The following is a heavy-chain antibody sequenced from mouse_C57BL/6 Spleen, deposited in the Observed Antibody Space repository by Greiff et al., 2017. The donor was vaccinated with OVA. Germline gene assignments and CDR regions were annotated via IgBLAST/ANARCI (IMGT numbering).Heavy chain of an antibody. CDR3: ARSNYYGRGDFDY. D-gene: IGHD1-1*01. J-gene: IGHJ2*01. Sequence: VKLQQPGTELVKPGASVKLSCKASGYTFTSYWMHWVKQRPGQGLEWIGNINPSNGGTNYNEKFKSKATLTVDKATITAYMQLSSLTSEDSAVYYCARSNYYGRGDFDYWGQGTTLTVAS. V-gene: IGHV1-53*01. CDR1: GYTFTSYW. CDR2: INPSNGGT.